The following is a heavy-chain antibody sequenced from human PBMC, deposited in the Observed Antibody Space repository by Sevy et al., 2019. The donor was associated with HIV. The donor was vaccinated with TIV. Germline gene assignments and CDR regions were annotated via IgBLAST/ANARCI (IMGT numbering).Heavy chain of an antibody. V-gene: IGHV3-30*03. CDR2: ISYDGSNK. Sequence: GGSLRLSCAASGFTFNTYDMHWVRQAPGKGLEWVALISYDGSNKYYADSVKGRFTMSRDNSKNTLYLQMNSLRAEDTAVYYCARDDVVGAMIGAFDIWGQGTMVTVSS. J-gene: IGHJ3*02. CDR1: GFTFNTYD. CDR3: ARDDVVGAMIGAFDI. D-gene: IGHD1-26*01.